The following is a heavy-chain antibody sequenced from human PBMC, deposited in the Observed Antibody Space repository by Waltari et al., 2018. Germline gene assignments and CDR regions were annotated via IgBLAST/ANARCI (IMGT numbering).Heavy chain of an antibody. CDR1: GFTFSIYA. CDR3: AKDSRGGVVITHVDY. D-gene: IGHD3-3*01. CDR2: ISGSGGST. J-gene: IGHJ4*02. Sequence: EVQLLESGGGLVQPGGSLRLSCAASGFTFSIYAMSWVRQAPGKGLEWVSAISGSGGSTYYADSVKGRFTISRDNSKNTLYLQMNSLRAEDTAVYYCAKDSRGGVVITHVDYWGQGTLVTVSS. V-gene: IGHV3-23*01.